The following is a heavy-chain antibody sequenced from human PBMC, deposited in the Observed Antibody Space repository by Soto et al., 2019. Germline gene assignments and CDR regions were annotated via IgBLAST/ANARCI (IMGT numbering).Heavy chain of an antibody. D-gene: IGHD4-4*01. V-gene: IGHV4-30-4*01. CDR2: IYYSGRT. J-gene: IGHJ5*02. Sequence: QVQLQESGPGLVKPSQTLSLTCTVSGGSISSDDSYWSWIRQPPGKGLECIGYIYYSGRTSYNPSLKSRVTISLDTSMNQFSLKLSSVTAADTAVYYCARNTVHNWLDPWGQGTLVTVSS. CDR3: ARNTVHNWLDP. CDR1: GGSISSDDSY.